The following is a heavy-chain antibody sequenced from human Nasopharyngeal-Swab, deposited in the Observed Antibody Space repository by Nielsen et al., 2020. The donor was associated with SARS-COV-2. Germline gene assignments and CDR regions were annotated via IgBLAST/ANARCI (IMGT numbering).Heavy chain of an antibody. CDR2: IIPIFGTA. J-gene: IGHJ4*02. D-gene: IGHD3-16*02. V-gene: IGHV1-69*06. Sequence: SVKVSCKASGGTFSSYAISWVRQAPGQGLEWMGGIIPIFGTASYAQKFQGRVTITADKSTSTAYMELSSLRSEDTAVYYCARNPVDYDYVWGSYRYRTFDYWGQGTLVTVSS. CDR1: GGTFSSYA. CDR3: ARNPVDYDYVWGSYRYRTFDY.